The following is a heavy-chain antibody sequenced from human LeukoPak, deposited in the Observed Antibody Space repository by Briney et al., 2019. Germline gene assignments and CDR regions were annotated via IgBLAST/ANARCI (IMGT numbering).Heavy chain of an antibody. Sequence: GGSLRLSCVASGFTFKSYVMNCVRQAPGKGLEWLATIYGSGVSISYADSVKGRFTISRDNSNNTLYLQMNSLRVEDTAIYYCAKDLGWELPAEAYWGQGILVTVSS. CDR2: IYGSGVSI. CDR3: AKDLGWELPAEAY. CDR1: GFTFKSYV. J-gene: IGHJ4*02. V-gene: IGHV3-23*01. D-gene: IGHD1-26*01.